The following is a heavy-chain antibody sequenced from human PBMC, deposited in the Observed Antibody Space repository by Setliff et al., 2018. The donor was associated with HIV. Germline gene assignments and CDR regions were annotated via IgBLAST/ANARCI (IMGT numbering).Heavy chain of an antibody. CDR3: ARGKLRYFDGYYYYYGMDA. CDR2: IYYSGST. CDR1: GASIRSGDYY. J-gene: IGHJ6*02. V-gene: IGHV4-30-4*08. D-gene: IGHD3-9*01. Sequence: SETLSLTCTVSGASIRSGDYYWSWIRQPPGKDLEWIGYIYYSGSTYYNPSLKSRITISVDTSKNQFSLNLDSVTAADTAVYYCARGKLRYFDGYYYYYGMDAWGQGTTVTV.